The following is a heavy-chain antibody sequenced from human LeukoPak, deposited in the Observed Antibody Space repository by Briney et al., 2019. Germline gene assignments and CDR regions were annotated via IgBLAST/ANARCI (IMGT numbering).Heavy chain of an antibody. D-gene: IGHD3-10*01. Sequence: ASVKVSCKASGGTFSSYAISWVRQAPGQGLEWMGRIIPILGIANYAQKFQGRVTITADKSTSTAYMELNSLRAEDTAVYYCAKCPSLWFGESYYFDYWGQGTLVTVSS. CDR3: AKCPSLWFGESYYFDY. J-gene: IGHJ4*02. CDR2: IIPILGIA. CDR1: GGTFSSYA. V-gene: IGHV1-69*04.